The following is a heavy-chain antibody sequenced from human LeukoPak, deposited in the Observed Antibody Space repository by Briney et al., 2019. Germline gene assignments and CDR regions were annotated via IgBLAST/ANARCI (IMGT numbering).Heavy chain of an antibody. CDR3: ARVGVGYCSSTSCYGNYFDY. J-gene: IGHJ4*02. CDR2: IHYTGTT. D-gene: IGHD2-2*01. Sequence: SGTLSLTCTVSGSSVGGYYWSWVRQPPGKGLEWIGSIHYTGTTNYNPSLKSRVTMSVDTSKNQFSLKLISVTAADTAVYYCARVGVGYCSSTSCYGNYFDYWGQGTLVTVSS. CDR1: GSSVGGYY. V-gene: IGHV4-59*02.